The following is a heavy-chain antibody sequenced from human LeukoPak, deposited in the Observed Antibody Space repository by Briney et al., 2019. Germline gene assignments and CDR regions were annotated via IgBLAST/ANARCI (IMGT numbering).Heavy chain of an antibody. Sequence: ASVKVSCKASGYTFTSYDINWVRQATGQGLERMGWMNPNSGNTGYAQKFQGRVTITRHTSISTAYMELSSLTSEDTAVYYCASSTRYCSKTSCYGDAFDIWGQGTMVTVS. D-gene: IGHD2-2*01. CDR2: MNPNSGNT. V-gene: IGHV1-8*03. CDR1: GYTFTSYD. J-gene: IGHJ3*02. CDR3: ASSTRYCSKTSCYGDAFDI.